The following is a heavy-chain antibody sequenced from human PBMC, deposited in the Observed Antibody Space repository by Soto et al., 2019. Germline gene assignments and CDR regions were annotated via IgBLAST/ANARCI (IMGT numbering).Heavy chain of an antibody. J-gene: IGHJ5*02. CDR3: ARDRVGSSNRFDP. CDR1: GGTFSSYA. D-gene: IGHD3-10*01. CDR2: IIPIFGTA. V-gene: IGHV1-69*13. Sequence: SVKVSCKASGGTFSSYAISWVRQAPGQGLEWMGGIIPIFGTANYAQKFQGRVTVTADESTSTAYMELSSLRSEDTAVYYCARDRVGSSNRFDPWGQGTPAPVSS.